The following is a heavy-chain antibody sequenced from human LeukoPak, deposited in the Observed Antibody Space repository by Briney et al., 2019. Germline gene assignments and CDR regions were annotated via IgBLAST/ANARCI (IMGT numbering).Heavy chain of an antibody. J-gene: IGHJ5*02. CDR3: ARDGAPSHTVVPALTVNFFDR. Sequence: ASVKVSCKASGYTFSDYAMHWVRQAPGHWLEWMGWINLSQGHTKYSQNFQGRVTITRDTSASTVSMELSSLRSEDTAVYYCARDGAPSHTVVPALTVNFFDRWGQGTLVTVSS. V-gene: IGHV1-3*01. CDR1: GYTFSDYA. D-gene: IGHD2-21*01. CDR2: INLSQGHT.